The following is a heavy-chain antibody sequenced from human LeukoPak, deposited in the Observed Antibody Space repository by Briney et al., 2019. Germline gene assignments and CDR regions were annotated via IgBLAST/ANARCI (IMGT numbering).Heavy chain of an antibody. Sequence: GGSLRLSCVGSGFTFRSHAMSWVRQAPEKGLEFVSGIYENGGTTYYADSVKGRFSISRDNSKNTLYLQMSSLRAEDTAVYYCARARDSESFYNPFDYWGQGTLVTVSS. V-gene: IGHV3-23*01. CDR1: GFTFRSHA. J-gene: IGHJ4*02. D-gene: IGHD3-10*01. CDR2: IYENGGTT. CDR3: ARARDSESFYNPFDY.